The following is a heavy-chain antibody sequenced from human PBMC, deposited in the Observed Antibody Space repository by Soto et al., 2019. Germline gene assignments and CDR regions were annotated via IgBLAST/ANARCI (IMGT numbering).Heavy chain of an antibody. V-gene: IGHV3-21*01. CDR1: AFTFSNYY. CDR2: IGTSTTYI. Sequence: PGGSLRLSCAASAFTFSNYYMNWVRQAPGKGLEWVSSIGTSTTYIYYADSVKGRFTISRDNAKNSLYLQMNSLRAEDTAVYYCARGNLWFDPWGQGTLVTVSS. J-gene: IGHJ5*02. CDR3: ARGNLWFDP.